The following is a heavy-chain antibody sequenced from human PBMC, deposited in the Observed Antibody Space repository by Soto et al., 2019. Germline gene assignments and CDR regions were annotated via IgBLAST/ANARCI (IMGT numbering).Heavy chain of an antibody. D-gene: IGHD3-22*01. V-gene: IGHV3-21*01. CDR3: ARDAVLARYYYSSGYYYDY. CDR1: GFTFSSYS. CDR2: INSSSSYI. J-gene: IGHJ4*02. Sequence: GGSLRLCCAASGFTFSSYSMNWVRQAPGKGLEWVSSINSSSSYIYYADSVKGRFTISRDNAKNSLYLQINSLTADDTAVYYCARDAVLARYYYSSGYYYDYWGQRPLVTVSS.